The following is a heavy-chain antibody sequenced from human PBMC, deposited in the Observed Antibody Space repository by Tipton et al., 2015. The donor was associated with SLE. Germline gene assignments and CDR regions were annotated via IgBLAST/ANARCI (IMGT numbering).Heavy chain of an antibody. CDR2: ISSDGSNK. V-gene: IGHV3-30-3*01. Sequence: SLRLSCAASRFTFSSYAIHWVRQAPGEGLEWVALISSDGSNKYYADSVKGRFTISRDNSRNTLYLQMNSLRAEGTAVYYCARESEEGCFDYWGQGTLVTVSS. J-gene: IGHJ4*02. CDR1: RFTFSSYA. CDR3: ARESEEGCFDY.